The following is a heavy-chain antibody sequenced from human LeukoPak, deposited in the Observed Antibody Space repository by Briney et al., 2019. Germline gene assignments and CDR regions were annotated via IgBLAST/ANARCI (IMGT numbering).Heavy chain of an antibody. V-gene: IGHV4-30-4*01. Sequence: SETLSLTCTVSGGSISSGDYYWSWIRQPPGKGLGWIGYIYYSGSTYYNPSLKSRVTISVDTSKNQFFLKLSSVTAADTAVYYCARQSGYDFPADYWGQGTLVTVSS. J-gene: IGHJ4*02. D-gene: IGHD5-12*01. CDR2: IYYSGST. CDR1: GGSISSGDYY. CDR3: ARQSGYDFPADY.